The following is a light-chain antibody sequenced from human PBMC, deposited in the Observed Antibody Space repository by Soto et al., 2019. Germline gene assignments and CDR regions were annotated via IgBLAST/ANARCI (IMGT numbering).Light chain of an antibody. Sequence: ISCTGCSSNIGAGCEVHWYQHLPGKAPKLLIYGNTNRPSGVPDRFSGSKSGTSASLAITGLQAEDEADYYCQSYDSSLSASYVFGGGTKVTVL. CDR1: SSNIGAGCE. J-gene: IGLJ1*01. CDR3: QSYDSSLSASYV. CDR2: GNT. V-gene: IGLV1-40*01.